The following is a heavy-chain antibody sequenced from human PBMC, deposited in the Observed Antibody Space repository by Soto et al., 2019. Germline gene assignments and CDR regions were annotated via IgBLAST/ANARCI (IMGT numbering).Heavy chain of an antibody. Sequence: GASVKVSCKASGYTFTSYGISWVRQAPGQGLEWMGWISAYNGNTNYAQKLQGRVTMTTDTSTSTAYMELRSLRSDDTAVYYCARLQGPMSGYYTGKKGSYYYGMDVWAQGTTVPVSS. V-gene: IGHV1-18*01. CDR2: ISAYNGNT. CDR3: ARLQGPMSGYYTGKKGSYYYGMDV. CDR1: GYTFTSYG. D-gene: IGHD3-3*01. J-gene: IGHJ6*02.